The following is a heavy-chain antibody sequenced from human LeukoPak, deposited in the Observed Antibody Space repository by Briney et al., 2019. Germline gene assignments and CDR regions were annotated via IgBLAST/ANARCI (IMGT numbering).Heavy chain of an antibody. D-gene: IGHD2-2*01. CDR2: IYYSGST. CDR3: ARGQTAAPPDP. Sequence: SETLSLTCTVSGGSISGSSYYWGWIRQPPGKGLEWIGSIYYSGSTYYNPSLKSRVTISVDTSKNQFSLKLSSVTAADTAVYYCARGQTAAPPDPWGQGTLVTVSS. J-gene: IGHJ5*02. CDR1: GGSISGSSYY. V-gene: IGHV4-39*07.